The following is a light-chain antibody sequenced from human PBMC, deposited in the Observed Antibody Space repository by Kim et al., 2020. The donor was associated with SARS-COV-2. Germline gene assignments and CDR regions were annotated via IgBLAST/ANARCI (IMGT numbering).Light chain of an antibody. CDR2: LAS. V-gene: IGKV2-28*01. J-gene: IGKJ5*01. CDR1: QSLLHSNRNNY. Sequence: PASISCRSSQSLLHSNRNNYLDWFLQKPGQSPQLLISLASNRASGVPDRFSGSGSGTEFTLKISRVEAEDVGIYYCMQALQTPPTFGQGTRLEIK. CDR3: MQALQTPPT.